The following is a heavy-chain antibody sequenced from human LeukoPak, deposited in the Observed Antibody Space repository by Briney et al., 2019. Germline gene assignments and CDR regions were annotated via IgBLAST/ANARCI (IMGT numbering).Heavy chain of an antibody. CDR3: ARRPGYCSSTSCRRWFDP. Sequence: GESLKISCKASGYSFTSQWIGWVRQMPGKGLEWMGIIYPGDSDTRYSPSFQGQVTISADKSISTAYLQWSSLKASDTAMYYCARRPGYCSSTSCRRWFDPWGQGTLVTVSS. J-gene: IGHJ5*02. CDR1: GYSFTSQW. D-gene: IGHD2-2*01. V-gene: IGHV5-51*01. CDR2: IYPGDSDT.